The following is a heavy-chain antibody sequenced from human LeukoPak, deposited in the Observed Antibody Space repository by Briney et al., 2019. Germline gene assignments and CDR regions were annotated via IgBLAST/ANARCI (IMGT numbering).Heavy chain of an antibody. Sequence: GESLKISCKGSGYSFSTYWMTWVRQAPGKGLEWVANIKPDGSQKYCVDSVKGRFTIFRDNAKNSLYLQMNSLRAEDTAVYYCARDSGSFFVDFWGQGTLVTVSS. V-gene: IGHV3-7*01. CDR3: ARDSGSFFVDF. CDR2: IKPDGSQK. J-gene: IGHJ4*02. CDR1: GYSFSTYW. D-gene: IGHD1-26*01.